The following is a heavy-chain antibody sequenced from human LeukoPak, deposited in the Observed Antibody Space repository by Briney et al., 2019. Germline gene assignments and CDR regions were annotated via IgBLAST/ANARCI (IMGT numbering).Heavy chain of an antibody. CDR2: INHSGST. CDR3: ARVAGAGTDPGAFDI. D-gene: IGHD6-19*01. J-gene: IGHJ3*02. CDR1: GGSFNVYY. V-gene: IGHV4-34*01. Sequence: SETLPLTCAVYGGSFNVYYWSWIRQPPGKGLEWVGEINHSGSTNYNPSLKSRVTLSVDTSKNQFSLKLSSVTAADTAVYYCARVAGAGTDPGAFDIWGQGTMVTVSS.